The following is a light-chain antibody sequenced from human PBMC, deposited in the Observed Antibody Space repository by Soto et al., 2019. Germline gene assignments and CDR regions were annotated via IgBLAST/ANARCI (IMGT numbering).Light chain of an antibody. V-gene: IGLV1-44*01. CDR1: SSNIRSYT. CDR2: SND. J-gene: IGLJ1*01. Sequence: QSVLTQPPSASGTPGQRVTISCSGSSSNIRSYTVNWYKQLPGTAPKLLIYSNDRRPSRVPDRFSGSKSGTSASPAISGLQSEDEADYYCAAWDDSLNGYVFGTGTKVTVL. CDR3: AAWDDSLNGYV.